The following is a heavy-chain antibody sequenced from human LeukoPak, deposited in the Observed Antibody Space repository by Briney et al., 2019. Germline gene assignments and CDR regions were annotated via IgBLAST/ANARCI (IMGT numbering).Heavy chain of an antibody. D-gene: IGHD1-26*01. CDR2: ISSSSSYI. CDR3: ARVQEATRYYYYYYMDV. V-gene: IGHV3-21*01. J-gene: IGHJ6*03. CDR1: GVTFSSYS. Sequence: GGSLRLSCAASGVTFSSYSMNWVRQAPGKGLEWVSSISSSSSYIYYADSVKGRFTISRDNAKNSLHLQMNSLRAEDTAVYYCARVQEATRYYYYYYMDVWGKGTTVTVSS.